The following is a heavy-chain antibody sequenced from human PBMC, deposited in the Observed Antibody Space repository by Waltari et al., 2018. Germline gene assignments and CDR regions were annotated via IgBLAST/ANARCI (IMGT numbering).Heavy chain of an antibody. D-gene: IGHD6-6*01. CDR1: GFTFDDYA. CDR3: VLGSSSSGDAFDI. CDR2: ISWDGGST. J-gene: IGHJ3*02. Sequence: EVQLVESGGVVVQPGGSLRLSCAASGFTFDDYAMHWVRQAPGKGLEWVSLISWDGGSTYYADSVKGRFTISRDNSKNSLYLQMNSLRAEDTALYYCVLGSSSSGDAFDIWGQGTMVTVSS. V-gene: IGHV3-43D*03.